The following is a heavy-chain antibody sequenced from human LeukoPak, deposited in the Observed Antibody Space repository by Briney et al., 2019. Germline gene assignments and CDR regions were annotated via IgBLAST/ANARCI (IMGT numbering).Heavy chain of an antibody. CDR2: IYENGGTT. J-gene: IGHJ4*02. CDR1: GFTFRSHA. CDR3: STGQHCGGDCYSDY. V-gene: IGHV3-23*01. D-gene: IGHD2-21*02. Sequence: GGSLRLSCVGSGFTFRSHAMSWVRQAPEKGLEFVSGIYENGGTTYYADSVKGRFSISRDNSKNTLYLQMNSLRAEDTAVYYCSTGQHCGGDCYSDYWGQGTLVTVSS.